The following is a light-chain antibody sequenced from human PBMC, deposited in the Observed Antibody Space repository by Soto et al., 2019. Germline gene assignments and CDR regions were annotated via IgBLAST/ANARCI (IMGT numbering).Light chain of an antibody. Sequence: DIVLTQAPATLSLSPGEIATLCCSASEILYNFLACYQLRPGQVPRLLISDAFNRATGVPARFSGSGSGTDFTLTIDNVEPEDSAVYFCQHRTKWPLTFGGGTKVDNK. CDR3: QHRTKWPLT. J-gene: IGKJ4*01. V-gene: IGKV3-11*01. CDR2: DAF. CDR1: EILYNF.